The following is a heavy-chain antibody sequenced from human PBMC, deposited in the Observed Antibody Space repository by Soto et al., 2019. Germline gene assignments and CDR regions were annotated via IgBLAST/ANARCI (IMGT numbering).Heavy chain of an antibody. D-gene: IGHD6-13*01. V-gene: IGHV1-3*01. CDR3: ARDSAYSSSWYWFDP. J-gene: IGHJ5*02. CDR1: GYTFTSYA. Sequence: ASVKVSCKASGYTFTSYAMHWVRQAPGQRLEWMGWINAGNGNTKYSQKFQGRVTITRDTSASTAYMELSSLRSEDTAVYYRARDSAYSSSWYWFDPWGQGTLVTVSS. CDR2: INAGNGNT.